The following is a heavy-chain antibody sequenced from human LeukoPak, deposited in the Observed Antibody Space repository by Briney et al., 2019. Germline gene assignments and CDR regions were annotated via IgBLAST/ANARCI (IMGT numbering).Heavy chain of an antibody. Sequence: SETLSLTCTLSGDSLSSSSYYWGWIRHPPGTGLEWIGTIYYSGTTYYNSSLKSRVTMSVDTSKNQFSLNLISVTAADTAVYDCARHSNGGCTSTRCHIDYWGQGTLVTVSS. CDR3: ARHSNGGCTSTRCHIDY. CDR1: GDSLSSSSYY. V-gene: IGHV4-39*01. J-gene: IGHJ4*02. CDR2: IYYSGTT. D-gene: IGHD2-2*01.